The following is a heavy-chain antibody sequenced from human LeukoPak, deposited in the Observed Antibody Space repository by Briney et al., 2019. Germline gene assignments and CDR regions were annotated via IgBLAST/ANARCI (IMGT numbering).Heavy chain of an antibody. D-gene: IGHD2-15*01. CDR1: GGSISSGDYY. J-gene: IGHJ3*02. CDR3: ARDCSGGSCYSTAFDI. Sequence: PSETLSLTCTVSGGSISSGDYYWSWIRQPAGKGLEWIGRIYTSGSTNYNPSLKSRVTISVDTSKNQFSLKLSSVTAADTAVYYCARDCSGGSCYSTAFDIWGQGTMVTVSS. V-gene: IGHV4-61*02. CDR2: IYTSGST.